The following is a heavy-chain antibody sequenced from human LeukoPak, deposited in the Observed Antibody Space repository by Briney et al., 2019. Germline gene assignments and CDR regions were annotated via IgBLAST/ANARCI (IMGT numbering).Heavy chain of an antibody. V-gene: IGHV3-21*04. J-gene: IGHJ3*02. CDR1: GFTFSSYS. CDR3: AKDHYVSGRYDAFDI. Sequence: GGSLRLSCAASGFTFSSYSMNWVRQAPGKGLEWVSSISSSSSYIYYADSVKGRFTISRDNAKNSLDLQMNSLRAEDTAVYYCAKDHYVSGRYDAFDIWGQGTMVTVSS. CDR2: ISSSSSYI. D-gene: IGHD3-10*01.